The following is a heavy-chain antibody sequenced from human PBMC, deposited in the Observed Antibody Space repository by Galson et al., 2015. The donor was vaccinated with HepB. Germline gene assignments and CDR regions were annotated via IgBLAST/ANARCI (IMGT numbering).Heavy chain of an antibody. V-gene: IGHV3-33*01. CDR2: IWNNGNRK. Sequence: SLRLSCAASGFTITTYGINWVRQAPGKGLEWVAVIWNNGNRKYYADSVKGRFTISRDNSKNTAYLQMNSLGAEDTAVFFCARVRSGFDSSGFYDYDMDVWGQGTTVTVSS. J-gene: IGHJ6*02. CDR3: ARVRSGFDSSGFYDYDMDV. D-gene: IGHD3-22*01. CDR1: GFTITTYG.